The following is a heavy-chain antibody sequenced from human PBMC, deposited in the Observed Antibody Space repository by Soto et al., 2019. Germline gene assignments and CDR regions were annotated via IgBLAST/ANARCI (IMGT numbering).Heavy chain of an antibody. CDR1: GFSLSTSGVG. Sequence: QITLKESGPTLVNPTQTLTLTCTFSGFSLSTSGVGVGWIRQPPGKALEWLAVIYWNEDKHFSPSLKSRLTIVKDTCKNQVVLTLTNVDPVDTATYYCAHRCYWFGGEDWFDPWGPGTLVTVSS. CDR3: AHRCYWFGGEDWFDP. D-gene: IGHD3-10*01. V-gene: IGHV2-5*01. J-gene: IGHJ5*02. CDR2: IYWNEDK.